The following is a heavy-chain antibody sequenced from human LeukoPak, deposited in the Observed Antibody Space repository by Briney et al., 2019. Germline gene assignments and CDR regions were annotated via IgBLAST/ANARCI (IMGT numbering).Heavy chain of an antibody. CDR3: AKDPGSTWYGYFQH. D-gene: IGHD6-13*01. CDR1: GFTFSSYA. J-gene: IGHJ1*01. CDR2: IVASGSST. Sequence: GGSLRLSCAASGFTFSSYAMTWVRQAPGEGLEWISAIVASGSSTYYADSVKGRFTVSRDNSRNTMYLQMNRLRAEDTAVYYCAKDPGSTWYGYFQHWGQGALVTVSS. V-gene: IGHV3-23*01.